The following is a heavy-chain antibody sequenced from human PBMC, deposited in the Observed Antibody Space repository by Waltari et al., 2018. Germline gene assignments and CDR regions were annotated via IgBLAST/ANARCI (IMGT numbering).Heavy chain of an antibody. V-gene: IGHV4-38-2*02. J-gene: IGHJ4*02. Sequence: QFQLQESGPGLVKPSETLSLTCRVSGYSISSDYYWGWMRQPPGKGLEWIGSIFHSGDTYYNPSLKSRDTISVDTSKNQLSLKLHSVTAADTAVYYCVRDWRAGYFGPVRDTSFDHWGQGTLVTVSS. CDR3: VRDWRAGYFGPVRDTSFDH. CDR2: IFHSGDT. D-gene: IGHD3-22*01. CDR1: GYSISSDYY.